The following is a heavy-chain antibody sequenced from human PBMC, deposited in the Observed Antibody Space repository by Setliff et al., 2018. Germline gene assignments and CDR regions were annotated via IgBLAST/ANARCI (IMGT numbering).Heavy chain of an antibody. J-gene: IGHJ4*03. CDR3: ARQLCSSGYCYATTFDY. V-gene: IGHV4-38-2*01. CDR1: GYSISSGYY. CDR2: IYRSGST. D-gene: IGHD3-22*01. Sequence: SETLSLTCAVSGYSISSGYYWGWIRQAPGKGLEWIASIYRSGSTYYNPSLKSRVTISVDTSKNQFPLKLSSVTASDTAVYYCARQLCSSGYCYATTFDYWGQGTMVTVSS.